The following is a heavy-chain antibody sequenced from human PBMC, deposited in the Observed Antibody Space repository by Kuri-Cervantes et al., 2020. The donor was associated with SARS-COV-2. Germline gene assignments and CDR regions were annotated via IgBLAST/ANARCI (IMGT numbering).Heavy chain of an antibody. CDR2: IYSGDSDT. D-gene: IGHD2-2*01. V-gene: IGHV5-51*01. CDR3: ARLVDIVVVPAAQRGWFEP. Sequence: GESLKISCKGSGYSFTSYWIGWVRQMPGKGLEWMGIIYSGDSDTRYSPSFQGQVTISADKSISTAYLQWSSLKASDTAMYYCARLVDIVVVPAAQRGWFEPWGQGTLVTVSS. J-gene: IGHJ5*02. CDR1: GYSFTSYW.